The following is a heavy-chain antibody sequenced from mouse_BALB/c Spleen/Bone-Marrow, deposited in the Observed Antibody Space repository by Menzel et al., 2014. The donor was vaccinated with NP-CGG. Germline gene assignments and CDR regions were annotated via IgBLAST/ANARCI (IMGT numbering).Heavy chain of an antibody. CDR3: ALYGNYAGS. D-gene: IGHD2-1*01. V-gene: IGHV1-80*01. J-gene: IGHJ3*01. Sequence: VKLMESGAELVRPGSSVKISCKASGYAFSSYWMNWVKQRPGQGLEWIGQIYPGDGDTNYNGKFKGKATLTADKSSSTAYMQLSSLTSEDSAVYFCALYGNYAGSWGQGTLVTVSA. CDR2: IYPGDGDT. CDR1: GYAFSSYW.